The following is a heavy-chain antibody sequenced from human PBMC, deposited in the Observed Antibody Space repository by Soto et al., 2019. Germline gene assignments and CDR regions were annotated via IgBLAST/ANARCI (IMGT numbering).Heavy chain of an antibody. V-gene: IGHV4-39*01. Sequence: SETLSLTCTVSGGSISTTTYYWGWVRQPPGKGLEWIGNIYYTGRTYYNPSLKSRVTISVDTSNNQFSLRLNSVTAADTAVYYCATHLRYSSGWYYYVMDFWGQRTSDTGSS. CDR2: IYYTGRT. CDR3: ATHLRYSSGWYYYVMDF. CDR1: GGSISTTTYY. D-gene: IGHD6-25*01. J-gene: IGHJ6*02.